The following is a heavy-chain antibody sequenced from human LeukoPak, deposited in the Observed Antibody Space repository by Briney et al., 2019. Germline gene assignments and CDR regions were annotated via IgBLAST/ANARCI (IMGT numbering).Heavy chain of an antibody. CDR2: INPSVGST. CDR1: GYTFTDYY. CDR3: ARVEEAPSWSRQEPSYCFDY. D-gene: IGHD3-3*01. V-gene: IGHV1-46*01. Sequence: ASVKVSCRASGYTFTDYYMHWVRQAPGQGLEWMGVINPSVGSTSYAQKFQGRVTMTRDTSTSTVYMELSSLRSEDTAVYYCARVEEAPSWSRQEPSYCFDYWGQGTLVTVSS. J-gene: IGHJ4*02.